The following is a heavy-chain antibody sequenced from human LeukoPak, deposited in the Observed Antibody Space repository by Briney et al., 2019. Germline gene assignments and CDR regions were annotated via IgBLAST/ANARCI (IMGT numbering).Heavy chain of an antibody. CDR3: ARGGSIASRGYGYNWFDP. CDR1: GGSFSGYY. V-gene: IGHV4-34*01. D-gene: IGHD6-6*01. Sequence: SETLSLTCAVYGGSFSGYYWNWIRQPPGKGLEWIGEINHSGSTNYNPSLKSRVTISVDTSKNQFSLKLSSVTAADTAVYYCARGGSIASRGYGYNWFDPWGQGTLVTVSS. J-gene: IGHJ5*02. CDR2: INHSGST.